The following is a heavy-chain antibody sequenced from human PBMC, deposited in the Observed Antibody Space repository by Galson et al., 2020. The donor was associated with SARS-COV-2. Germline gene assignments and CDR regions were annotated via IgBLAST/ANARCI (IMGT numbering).Heavy chain of an antibody. CDR3: HGGANVEIDDYYAMDV. J-gene: IGHJ6*02. CDR2: IYPDDSDT. CDR1: GDSFSTYW. D-gene: IGHD2-15*01. V-gene: IGHV5-51*01. Sequence: HGESLKISCQGSGDSFSTYWIAWVRQMPGKGLEWMGIIYPDDSDTRYSPSFQGQVTISADKSISTAYLQWSSLRASDTAMYSRHGGANVEIDDYYAMDVWGQGTTVTVSS.